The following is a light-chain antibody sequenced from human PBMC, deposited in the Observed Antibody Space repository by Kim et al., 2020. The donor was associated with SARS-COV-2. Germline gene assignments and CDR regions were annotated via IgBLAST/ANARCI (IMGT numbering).Light chain of an antibody. CDR2: RDT. V-gene: IGLV3-9*01. J-gene: IGLJ3*02. Sequence: VALGQTARITCGGNTIVTKNVHWYQQKPGQAPVLVMYRDTNRPSGIPERFSGSNSGNTATLTISRAQAGDEADYYCQVWDSSTWVFGGGTKLTVL. CDR1: TIVTKN. CDR3: QVWDSSTWV.